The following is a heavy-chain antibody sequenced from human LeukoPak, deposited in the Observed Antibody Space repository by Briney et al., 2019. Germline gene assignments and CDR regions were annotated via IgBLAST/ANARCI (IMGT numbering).Heavy chain of an antibody. CDR3: ARGPRYSSGWYGY. J-gene: IGHJ4*02. V-gene: IGHV3-33*01. D-gene: IGHD6-19*01. CDR2: IWYDGSNK. CDR1: GFTFSSYG. Sequence: GGSLRLSCAASGFTFSSYGMHWVRQAPGKGLEWVAVIWYDGSNKYYADSVKGRFTISRDNSKNTLYLQMNSLRAEDTAVYYCARGPRYSSGWYGYWGQGTLVTVSS.